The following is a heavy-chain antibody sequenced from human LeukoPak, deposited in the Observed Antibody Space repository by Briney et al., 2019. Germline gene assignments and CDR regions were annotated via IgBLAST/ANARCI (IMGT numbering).Heavy chain of an antibody. Sequence: LSGGPLRLSCVASGITFSNYAVSWVRQAPEKGLDWVSVISGSAHKIRYADSVKGRFTISRDNSENIVYLQMNNLRVEDTAEYYCAGRPTGYSSGYIHWGQGTLVTVSS. D-gene: IGHD5-18*01. V-gene: IGHV3-23*01. CDR2: ISGSAHKI. J-gene: IGHJ4*02. CDR3: AGRPTGYSSGYIH. CDR1: GITFSNYA.